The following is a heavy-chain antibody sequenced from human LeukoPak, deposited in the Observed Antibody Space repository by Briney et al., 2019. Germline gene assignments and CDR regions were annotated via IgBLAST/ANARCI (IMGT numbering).Heavy chain of an antibody. D-gene: IGHD4-23*01. Sequence: GGSLRLSCAASGFTFSDYYMSWIRQAPGKGLEWVSYISSSGSTIYYADSVKGRFTISRDNSKNTLYLQMNSLRAEDTAVYYCAKPYFSTVVAPFFDYWGQGTLVTVSS. CDR1: GFTFSDYY. J-gene: IGHJ4*02. CDR3: AKPYFSTVVAPFFDY. V-gene: IGHV3-11*01. CDR2: ISSSGSTI.